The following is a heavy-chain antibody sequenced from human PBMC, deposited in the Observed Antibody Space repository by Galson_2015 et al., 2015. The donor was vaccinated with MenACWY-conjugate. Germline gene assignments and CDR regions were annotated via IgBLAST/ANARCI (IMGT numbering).Heavy chain of an antibody. J-gene: IGHJ4*02. D-gene: IGHD3-10*01. Sequence: SLRLSCAASGFTFSSYAMHWVRQAPGKGLEYVSAISSNGGSTYYADSVKGRFTISRDNSKNTLYLQMSSLRAEDTAVYYCGVKSGGSGTHKTDGEGAYWGQGTLVTVSS. V-gene: IGHV3-64D*06. CDR1: GFTFSSYA. CDR2: ISSNGGST. CDR3: GVKSGGSGTHKTDGEGAY.